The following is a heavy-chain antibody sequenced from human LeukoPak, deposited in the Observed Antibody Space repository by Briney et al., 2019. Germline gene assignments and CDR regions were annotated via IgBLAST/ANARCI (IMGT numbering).Heavy chain of an antibody. J-gene: IGHJ6*02. CDR2: IIPIFGTS. Sequence: SVKVSCKASGGTFSSYAISWVRQAPGQGLEWMGGIIPIFGTSNYAQRFQGRVTISADESTSTAYMELSSLRSEDTAVYYCASPMVYDTYYYYHGMDVWGQGTTVTVSS. V-gene: IGHV1-69*01. CDR1: GGTFSSYA. CDR3: ASPMVYDTYYYYHGMDV. D-gene: IGHD2-8*01.